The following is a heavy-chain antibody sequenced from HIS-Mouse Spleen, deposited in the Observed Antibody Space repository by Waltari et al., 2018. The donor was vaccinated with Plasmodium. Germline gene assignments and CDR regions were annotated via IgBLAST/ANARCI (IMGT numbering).Heavy chain of an antibody. CDR3: AKGATYSSSWPTFDY. CDR1: GFTFSSYG. CDR2: IWYDGSNK. J-gene: IGHJ4*02. D-gene: IGHD6-13*01. Sequence: QVQLVESGGGVVQPGRSLRLSCAASGFTFSSYGMHWVRQAPGKGVEWVAVIWYDGSNKYYADSVKGRFTISRDKSKNTLYLQMNSLRAEDTAVYYCAKGATYSSSWPTFDYWGQGTLVTVSS. V-gene: IGHV3-33*03.